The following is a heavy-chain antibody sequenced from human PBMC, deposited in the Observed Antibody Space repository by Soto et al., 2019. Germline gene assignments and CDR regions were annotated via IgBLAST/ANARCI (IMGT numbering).Heavy chain of an antibody. D-gene: IGHD1-1*01. CDR2: IMPIFRTA. CDR1: GGTFSTAA. CDR3: ARDQDRPPSGWKYYYIIDV. V-gene: IGHV1-69*12. J-gene: IGHJ6*02. Sequence: QVQVEQSGAEVKKPGSSVKVSCKASGGTFSTAAISWVRQAPGQGLEWMGGIMPIFRTADYAQKFQGRVTVTADESTSTAYLERRRLSSEDTAFYCWARDQDRPPSGWKYYYIIDVWRQGTTVNVS.